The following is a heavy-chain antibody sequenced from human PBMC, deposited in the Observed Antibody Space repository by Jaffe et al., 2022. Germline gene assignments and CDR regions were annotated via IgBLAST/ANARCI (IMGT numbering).Heavy chain of an antibody. D-gene: IGHD3-9*01. CDR3: ASATSYDILTGYPGYFDY. CDR2: IYHSGST. CDR1: GYSISSGYY. V-gene: IGHV4-38-2*01. Sequence: QVQLQESGPGLVKPSETLSLTCAVSGYSISSGYYWGWIRQPPGKGLEWIGSIYHSGSTYYNPSLKSRVTISVDTSKNQFSLKLSSVTAADTAVYYCASATSYDILTGYPGYFDYWGQGTLVTVSS. J-gene: IGHJ4*02.